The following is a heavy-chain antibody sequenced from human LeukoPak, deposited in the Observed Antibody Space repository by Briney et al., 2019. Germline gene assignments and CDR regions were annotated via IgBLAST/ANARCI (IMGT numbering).Heavy chain of an antibody. CDR1: GYTFTSYY. J-gene: IGHJ4*02. Sequence: ASVKVSCKASGYTFTSYYMHWVRQAPGQGLEWMGWISAYNGNTNYAQKLQGRVTMTTDTSTSTAYMELRSLRSDDTAVYYCARDSPKYYYDSSGFDYWGQGTLVTVSS. CDR3: ARDSPKYYYDSSGFDY. V-gene: IGHV1-18*04. CDR2: ISAYNGNT. D-gene: IGHD3-22*01.